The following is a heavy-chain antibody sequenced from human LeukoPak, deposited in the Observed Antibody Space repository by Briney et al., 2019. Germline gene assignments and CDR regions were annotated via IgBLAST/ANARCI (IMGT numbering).Heavy chain of an antibody. J-gene: IGHJ6*03. D-gene: IGHD3-3*01. Sequence: ASVKVSCKASGYTFTSYYMHWVRQAPGQGLEWMGWINPNSGGTNYAQNFQGRVTMTRDTSITTVYMELNRLRSDDTAVYYCVRDVEFIILVEGIMDVWGKGTTVTVSS. V-gene: IGHV1-2*02. CDR1: GYTFTSYY. CDR3: VRDVEFIILVEGIMDV. CDR2: INPNSGGT.